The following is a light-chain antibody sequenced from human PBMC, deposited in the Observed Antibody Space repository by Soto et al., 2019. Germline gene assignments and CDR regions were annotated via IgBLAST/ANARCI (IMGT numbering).Light chain of an antibody. CDR2: EVS. V-gene: IGLV2-8*01. J-gene: IGLJ3*02. CDR1: SSDVGGYNY. CDR3: NSYAGSNNWV. Sequence: QSALTQPPSASGSPGQSVTISCTGTSSDVGGYNYVSWYQQHPGKAPTLMIYEVSKRPSGVPDRFSGSKSGNTASLTVSGLQAEYEADYYGNSYAGSNNWVFGGGTKLTVL.